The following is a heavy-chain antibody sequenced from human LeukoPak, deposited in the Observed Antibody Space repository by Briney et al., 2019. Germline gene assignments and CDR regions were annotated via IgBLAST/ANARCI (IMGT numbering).Heavy chain of an antibody. CDR3: ARAYGSGSYYLSEY. Sequence: ASETLSLTCTVSGGSISGYYWSWIRQPPGKGLEWIGYIYYSGSTYYNPSLKSRVTISVDTSKNQFSLKLSSVTAADTAVYYCARAYGSGSYYLSEYWGQGTLVTVSS. CDR1: GGSISGYY. D-gene: IGHD3-10*01. CDR2: IYYSGST. J-gene: IGHJ4*02. V-gene: IGHV4-59*08.